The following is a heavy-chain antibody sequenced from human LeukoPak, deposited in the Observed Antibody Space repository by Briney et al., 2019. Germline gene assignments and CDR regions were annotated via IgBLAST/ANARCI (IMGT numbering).Heavy chain of an antibody. D-gene: IGHD5-12*01. Sequence: PSQTLSLTCAISGDSVSSDTSAWNWIRQSPSRGLEWLGRTYYRSKWYFDYAVSLKSRIAVNPDTSKNQFHLHLNSLTPEDTAVYYCVRDVGYGLDTFDIWGRGTMVTVSS. J-gene: IGHJ3*02. CDR2: TYYRSKWYF. CDR3: VRDVGYGLDTFDI. CDR1: GDSVSSDTSA. V-gene: IGHV6-1*01.